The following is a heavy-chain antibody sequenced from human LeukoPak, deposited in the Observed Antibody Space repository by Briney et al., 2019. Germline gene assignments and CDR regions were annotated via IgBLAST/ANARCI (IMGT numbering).Heavy chain of an antibody. Sequence: SQTLSLTCTVSGGSISSGDYYWSWIRQPAGKGLEWIGRIYTSGSTNYNPSLKSRVTMSVDTSKNQFSLKLSSVTAADTAVYYCARDGRFLEWLTDAFDIWGQGTMVTASS. CDR1: GGSISSGDYY. CDR3: ARDGRFLEWLTDAFDI. V-gene: IGHV4-61*02. J-gene: IGHJ3*02. CDR2: IYTSGST. D-gene: IGHD3-3*01.